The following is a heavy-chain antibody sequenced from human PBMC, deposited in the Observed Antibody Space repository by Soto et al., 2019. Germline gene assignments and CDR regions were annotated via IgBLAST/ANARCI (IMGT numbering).Heavy chain of an antibody. CDR3: GRGGVGAFPGDAFDI. V-gene: IGHV1-2*04. D-gene: IGHD1-26*01. CDR2: INPNSGGT. CDR1: GYTFTGYY. Sequence: QVQLVQSGAEVKKPGASVKVSCKASGYTFTGYYMHWVRQAPGQGLEWMGWINPNSGGTNYAQKFQGWVTMTRDTSNTTAYRELSRRRAADTAVYSGGRGGVGAFPGDAFDIWGQGTMVTVSS. J-gene: IGHJ3*02.